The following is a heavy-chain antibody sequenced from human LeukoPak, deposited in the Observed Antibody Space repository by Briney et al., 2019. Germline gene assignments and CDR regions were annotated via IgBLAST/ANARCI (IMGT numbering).Heavy chain of an antibody. CDR2: ISYDGSNK. CDR1: GFTFSSYG. V-gene: IGHV3-30*18. J-gene: IGHJ4*02. D-gene: IGHD5-12*01. CDR3: AKARGYEIDY. Sequence: PGGSLRLSCAASGFTFSSYGMHWVRQAPGKGLEWVAVISYDGSNKYYADSVKGRFTISRDNSKNTLYLQMNSLRAEDTAVYYCAKARGYEIDYWGQGTLVTVSS.